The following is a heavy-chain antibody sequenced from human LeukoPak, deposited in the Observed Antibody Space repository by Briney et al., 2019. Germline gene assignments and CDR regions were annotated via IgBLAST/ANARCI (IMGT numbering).Heavy chain of an antibody. CDR1: GGSISSSSYY. CDR3: ARLRLVVIRAFDI. Sequence: SETLSLTCTVSGGSISSSSYYWGWIRQPPGKGLEWIGSIYYSGSTYYNPSLKSRVTISVDTSKNQFSLKLGSVTAADTAVYYCARLRLVVIRAFDIWGQGTMVTVSS. V-gene: IGHV4-39*01. D-gene: IGHD3-22*01. CDR2: IYYSGST. J-gene: IGHJ3*02.